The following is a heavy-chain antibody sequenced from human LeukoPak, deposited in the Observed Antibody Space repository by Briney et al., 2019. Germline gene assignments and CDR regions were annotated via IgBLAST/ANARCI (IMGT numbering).Heavy chain of an antibody. CDR1: GFTFSSYE. CDR2: ISSSGSTI. J-gene: IGHJ4*02. V-gene: IGHV3-48*03. Sequence: GGSLRLSCAASGFTFSSYEVNWVRQAPGKGLEWASYISSSGSTIYYADSVRGRFTISRDNAKNSLYLQMNSLRAEDTAVYYCARTYYYDDKGPRFDYWGQGTLVTVSS. CDR3: ARTYYYDDKGPRFDY. D-gene: IGHD3-22*01.